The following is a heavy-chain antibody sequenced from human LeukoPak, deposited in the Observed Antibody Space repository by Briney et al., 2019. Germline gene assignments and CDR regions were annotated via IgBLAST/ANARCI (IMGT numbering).Heavy chain of an antibody. V-gene: IGHV3-9*03. CDR1: GFTFDDYA. D-gene: IGHD3-22*01. CDR2: ISWNSGSI. CDR3: AKGGYDSSGYYPN. Sequence: QPGRSLRLSCAASGFTFDDYAMHWVRHAPGKGLEWVSGISWNSGSIGYADSVKGRFTISRDNAKNSLYLQMNSLRAEDMALYYCAKGGYDSSGYYPNWGQGTLVTVSS. J-gene: IGHJ4*02.